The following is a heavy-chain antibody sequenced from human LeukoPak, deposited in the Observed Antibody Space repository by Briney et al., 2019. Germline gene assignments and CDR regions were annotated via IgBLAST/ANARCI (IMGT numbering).Heavy chain of an antibody. J-gene: IGHJ3*02. D-gene: IGHD5-24*01. Sequence: SGGSLRLSCAASGFTFSSYGMHWVRQAPGKGLEWVAVISYDGSNKYYADSVKGRFTISRDNSKNTLYLQMNSLRAEDTAVYYCAKDPRRWLLRDAFDIWGQGTMVTVSS. CDR2: ISYDGSNK. CDR1: GFTFSSYG. CDR3: AKDPRRWLLRDAFDI. V-gene: IGHV3-30*18.